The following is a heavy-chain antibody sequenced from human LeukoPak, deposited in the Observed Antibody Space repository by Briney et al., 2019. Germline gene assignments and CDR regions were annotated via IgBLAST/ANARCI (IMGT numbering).Heavy chain of an antibody. CDR3: ARDGYYYDSSGYYQVDY. Sequence: ASVKVSCKASGYTFTGYYMHWVRQAPGQGLEWMGWISAYNGNTNYAQKLQGRVTMTTDTSTSTAYMELRSLRSEDTAVYYCARDGYYYDSSGYYQVDYWGQGTLVTVSS. CDR2: ISAYNGNT. CDR1: GYTFTGYY. J-gene: IGHJ4*02. V-gene: IGHV1-18*04. D-gene: IGHD3-22*01.